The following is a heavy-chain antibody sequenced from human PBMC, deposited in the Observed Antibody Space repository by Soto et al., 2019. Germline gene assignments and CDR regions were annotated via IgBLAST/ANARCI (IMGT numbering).Heavy chain of an antibody. CDR1: GFPVSTNH. CDR3: AGYGGNSV. CDR2: IYNDGNT. D-gene: IGHD4-17*01. Sequence: EVQLVESGGGLTQPGGSLRLSCAVSGFPVSTNHVTWVRQATGKGLQWVSAIYNDGNTYYADSVKGRFTISRDNSKNTVFLQMNSRGAEDTAVYYCAGYGGNSVWGQGTLVTVSS. J-gene: IGHJ4*02. V-gene: IGHV3-53*01.